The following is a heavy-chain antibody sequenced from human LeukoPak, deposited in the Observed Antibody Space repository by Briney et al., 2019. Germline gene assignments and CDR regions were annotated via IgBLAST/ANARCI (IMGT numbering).Heavy chain of an antibody. V-gene: IGHV1-2*02. Sequence: ASVKVSCKASGYTFTSYGINWVRQAPGQGLEWVGWINPNSGGTKFAQKFQGRVTMTRDTSISTAFMELSRLRSDDTAVYYCARGEGELRDFDYWGQGTLVTVSS. CDR3: ARGEGELRDFDY. D-gene: IGHD3-16*01. CDR1: GYTFTSYG. CDR2: INPNSGGT. J-gene: IGHJ4*02.